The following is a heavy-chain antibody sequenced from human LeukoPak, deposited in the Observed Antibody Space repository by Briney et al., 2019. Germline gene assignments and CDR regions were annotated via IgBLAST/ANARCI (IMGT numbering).Heavy chain of an antibody. CDR2: ISSSSSYI. CDR3: ARDYDSSGYYGPYFDY. CDR1: GFTFSSYS. J-gene: IGHJ4*02. D-gene: IGHD3-22*01. V-gene: IGHV3-21*01. Sequence: PGGSLRLSCAASGFTFSSYSMNWVRQAPGKGLEWVSSISSSSSYIYYADSVKGRFTISRDNAKNSLYLQMNSLRAEDTAVYYCARDYDSSGYYGPYFDYWGQGTLVTVSS.